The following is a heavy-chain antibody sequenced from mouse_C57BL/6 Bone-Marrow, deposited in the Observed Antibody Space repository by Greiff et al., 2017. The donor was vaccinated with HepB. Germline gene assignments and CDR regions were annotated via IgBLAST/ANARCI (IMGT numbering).Heavy chain of an antibody. V-gene: IGHV14-2*01. CDR2: IDPEDGET. Sequence: EVQLQQSGAELVKPGASVKLSCTASGFNIKDYYMHWVKQRTEKSLEWIGRIDPEDGETKYAPKFQGKATITADTSSNTDYQQLSSLTAEDTAVYCCARAGGNPSGFAYWGQGTLVTVSA. CDR1: GFNIKDYY. J-gene: IGHJ3*01. CDR3: ARAGGNPSGFAY. D-gene: IGHD1-1*02.